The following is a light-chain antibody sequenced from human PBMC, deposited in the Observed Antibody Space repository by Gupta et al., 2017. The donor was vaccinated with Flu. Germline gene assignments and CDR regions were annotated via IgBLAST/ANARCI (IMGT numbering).Light chain of an antibody. CDR3: QQHDDSPHFT. J-gene: IGKJ3*01. CDR1: EDISKY. V-gene: IGKV1-33*01. CDR2: DAS. Sequence: SSLFASVGDRGAITCQASEDISKYLIWYQQKQGEAPNLLIYDASNWKTGVPSRFSGGGGGKHVSLRIISRQQEDIGAYYCQQHDDSPHFTFGHGTKVDVK.